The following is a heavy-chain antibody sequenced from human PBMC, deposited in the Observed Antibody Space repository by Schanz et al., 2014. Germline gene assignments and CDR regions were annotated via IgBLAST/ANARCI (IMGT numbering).Heavy chain of an antibody. V-gene: IGHV3-7*01. CDR2: IKQDESER. CDR3: ARDYERALSPPRHDAFDV. J-gene: IGHJ3*01. CDR1: GFTFSTYW. Sequence: EVQLVESGGGLVQPGGSLRLSCAASGFTFSTYWMSWVRQAPGKGLEWVANIKQDESERSYVDSVKGRFTISRDNAKNSLYLQINSLRAKDTPVYFCARDYERALSPPRHDAFDVWGQGTVVTVSS. D-gene: IGHD3-16*01.